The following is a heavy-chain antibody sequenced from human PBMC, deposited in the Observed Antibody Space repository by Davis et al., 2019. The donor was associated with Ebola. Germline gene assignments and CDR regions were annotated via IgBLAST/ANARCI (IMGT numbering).Heavy chain of an antibody. V-gene: IGHV4-31*03. CDR3: ARDRGTYGTYGMDV. Sequence: SETLSLTCTVSGGSISSSGYYWSWIRQHPGKGLEWIGYIYYSGSTYYNPSLKSRVTISVDTSKNQFSLKLSSVTAADTAVYYCARDRGTYGTYGMDVWGQGTTVTVSS. J-gene: IGHJ6*02. CDR1: GGSISSSGYY. CDR2: IYYSGST. D-gene: IGHD3-16*01.